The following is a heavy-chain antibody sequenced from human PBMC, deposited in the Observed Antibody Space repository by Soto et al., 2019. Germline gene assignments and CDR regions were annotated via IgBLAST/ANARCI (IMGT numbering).Heavy chain of an antibody. V-gene: IGHV1-46*03. CDR3: ARFHNLRFLEWFPDY. J-gene: IGHJ4*02. D-gene: IGHD3-3*01. Sequence: WVKQNAIQGLEWMGIINPSGGSTSYAQKFQGRVTMTRDTSTSTVYMELSSLRSEDTAVYYCARFHNLRFLEWFPDYWGQGTLV. CDR2: INPSGGST.